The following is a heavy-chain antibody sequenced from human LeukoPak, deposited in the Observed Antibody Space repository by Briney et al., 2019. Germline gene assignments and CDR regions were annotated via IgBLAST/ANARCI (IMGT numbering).Heavy chain of an antibody. Sequence: SETLSLTCTVSGGSISSSSYYWGWIRQPPGKGLEWIGSIYYSGSTYYKPSLKSRVTISVDTSKNQFSLKLSSVTAADTAVYYCAGEVLTYYYGSGTYYNVHYWGRGTLVTVSS. V-gene: IGHV4-39*02. CDR2: IYYSGST. D-gene: IGHD3-10*01. J-gene: IGHJ4*02. CDR1: GGSISSSSYY. CDR3: AGEVLTYYYGSGTYYNVHY.